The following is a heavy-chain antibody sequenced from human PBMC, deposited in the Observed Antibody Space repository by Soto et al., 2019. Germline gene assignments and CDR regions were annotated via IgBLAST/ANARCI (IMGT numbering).Heavy chain of an antibody. J-gene: IGHJ5*02. CDR1: GFTFSSYA. Sequence: VQLLESGGGLVQPGGSLRLSCAASGFTFSSYAMSWVRQAPGKGLEWVSAISGSGGSTYYADSVKGRFTISRDNSMNTRHMQMNSLGAEDTAVYDCAKVPGVITSFGVVSMEEYNWFEPWGQGTLVTVSS. CDR2: ISGSGGST. D-gene: IGHD3-3*01. CDR3: AKVPGVITSFGVVSMEEYNWFEP. V-gene: IGHV3-23*01.